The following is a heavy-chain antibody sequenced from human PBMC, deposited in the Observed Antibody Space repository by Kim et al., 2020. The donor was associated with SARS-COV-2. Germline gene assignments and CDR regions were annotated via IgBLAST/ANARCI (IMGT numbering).Heavy chain of an antibody. Sequence: SVKVSCKASGGTFSSYAISWVRQAPGQGLEWMGGIIPIFGTANYAQKFQGRVTITADESTSTAYMELSSLRSEDTAVYYCARASITIFGVVIIRPYYYYGMDVWGQGTTVTVSS. J-gene: IGHJ6*02. CDR2: IIPIFGTA. CDR1: GGTFSSYA. CDR3: ARASITIFGVVIIRPYYYYGMDV. D-gene: IGHD3-3*01. V-gene: IGHV1-69*13.